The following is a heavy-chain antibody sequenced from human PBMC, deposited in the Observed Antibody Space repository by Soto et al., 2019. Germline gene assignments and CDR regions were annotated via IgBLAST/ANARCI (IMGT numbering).Heavy chain of an antibody. J-gene: IGHJ4*02. D-gene: IGHD6-13*01. CDR1: GFTFGNYG. Sequence: PGGSLRLSCAGSGFTFGNYGMHWLRQAPGKGLEWLTVISYDGGDRYYADSVKGRFTISRDNSKNTLYLQMNSLRAEDTAVYYCAKDYSSNSYFDYWGQGTLVTVSS. CDR2: ISYDGGDR. CDR3: AKDYSSNSYFDY. V-gene: IGHV3-30*18.